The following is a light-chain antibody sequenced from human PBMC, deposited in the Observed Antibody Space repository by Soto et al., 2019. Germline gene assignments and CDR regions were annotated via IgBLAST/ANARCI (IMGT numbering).Light chain of an antibody. CDR3: STWDDTLNGVV. J-gene: IGLJ2*01. CDR2: KNN. Sequence: QSVLTQPPSASGTPGQRVTISCSGSSSNIGSNTVNWYQQLPGTAPKLLIYKNNQRPSGVPDRFSGSKSGTSASLAVSGLQSEDEADYHCSTWDDTLNGVVFGGGTKVTVL. CDR1: SSNIGSNT. V-gene: IGLV1-44*01.